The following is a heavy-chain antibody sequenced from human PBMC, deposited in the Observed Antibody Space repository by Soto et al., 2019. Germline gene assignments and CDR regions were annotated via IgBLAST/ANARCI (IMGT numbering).Heavy chain of an antibody. CDR2: ISGSGSTT. D-gene: IGHD3-9*01. CDR3: TRPTPLDILTGCSPIRYYYYGMDV. J-gene: IGHJ6*02. V-gene: IGHV3-23*01. Sequence: GSLRLSCAASGFTLSSYAMSWVRQAPGKGLEWVSGISGSGSTTYYTDSVKGRFTISRDNSKNTLYLQMNSLRAEDTAVYYCTRPTPLDILTGCSPIRYYYYGMDVWGQGTTVTVSS. CDR1: GFTLSSYA.